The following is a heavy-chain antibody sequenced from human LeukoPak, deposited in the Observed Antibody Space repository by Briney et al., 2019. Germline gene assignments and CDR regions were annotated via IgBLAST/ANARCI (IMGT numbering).Heavy chain of an antibody. Sequence: GGSVRLLCAASGFTLSTYWMRGVRHAPGEGLEGVANIQQEGSEKYYVDSVKGRFTISRDNVKKSLFMQMNSVRVEDTAVYYCARDREQTAAGTFDHWGQGTLVTVSS. D-gene: IGHD6-13*01. V-gene: IGHV3-7*01. CDR1: GFTLSTYW. J-gene: IGHJ4*02. CDR2: IQQEGSEK. CDR3: ARDREQTAAGTFDH.